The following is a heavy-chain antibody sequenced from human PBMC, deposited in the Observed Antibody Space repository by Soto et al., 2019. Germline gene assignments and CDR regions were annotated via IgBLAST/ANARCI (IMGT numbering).Heavy chain of an antibody. CDR2: SSGSFGST. J-gene: IGHJ4*02. V-gene: IGHV3-23*01. D-gene: IGHD4-17*01. Sequence: GGSLLRSWAAAGFTFVSYAMIWVLQSPGKGLEWVSASSGSFGSTYYADSVKGRFTISRDNSKNTLYLQMNSLRAEDTAVYYCANHATVTFSRLFDYWGQGTLVTVSS. CDR3: ANHATVTFSRLFDY. CDR1: GFTFVSYA.